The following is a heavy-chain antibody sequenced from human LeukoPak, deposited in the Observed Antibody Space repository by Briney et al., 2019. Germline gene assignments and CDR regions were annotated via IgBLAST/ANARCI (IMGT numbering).Heavy chain of an antibody. CDR2: IRYDGSNE. D-gene: IGHD5-12*01. CDR3: AKTGYSGSVYGTWYFDY. Sequence: PGGSLRLSCATSGFTFSSNGLHWVRQAPGKGLEWVAFIRYDGSNEYYTDSVKGRFTISRDNSKNTLYLQMNSLRTEDTAVYYCAKTGYSGSVYGTWYFDYWGQGTLVSVSS. CDR1: GFTFSSNG. V-gene: IGHV3-30*02. J-gene: IGHJ4*02.